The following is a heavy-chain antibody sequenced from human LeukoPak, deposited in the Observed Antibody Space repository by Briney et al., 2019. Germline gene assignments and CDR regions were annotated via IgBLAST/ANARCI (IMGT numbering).Heavy chain of an antibody. V-gene: IGHV4-31*03. Sequence: SETLSLTCTVSGGSISSGGYYWSWIRQHPGKGLEWIEYIYYSGSTYYNPSLKSRVTISVDTSKNQFSLKLSSVTAADTAVYYCASANYGDYGDAFDIWGQGTMVTVPS. J-gene: IGHJ3*02. CDR2: IYYSGST. CDR1: GGSISSGGYY. CDR3: ASANYGDYGDAFDI. D-gene: IGHD4-17*01.